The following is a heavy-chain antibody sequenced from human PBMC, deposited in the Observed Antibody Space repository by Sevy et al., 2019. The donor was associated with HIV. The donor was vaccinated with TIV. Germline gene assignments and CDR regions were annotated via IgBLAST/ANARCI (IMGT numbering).Heavy chain of an antibody. CDR3: AGIEWLYFDY. CDR1: GFTFSNYW. CDR2: INLDGSEK. J-gene: IGHJ4*02. V-gene: IGHV3-7*01. Sequence: GGSLRLSCAASGFTFSNYWMSWVRQAPGKGLEWVANINLDGSEKYYVDSVKGRFTISRDNAKNSVYLQMNSLRAEDTAVYYCAGIEWLYFDYWGQGNLVTVSS. D-gene: IGHD5-12*01.